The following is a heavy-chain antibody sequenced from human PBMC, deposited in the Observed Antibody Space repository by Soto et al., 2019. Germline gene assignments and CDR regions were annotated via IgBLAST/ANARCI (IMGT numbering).Heavy chain of an antibody. CDR1: GFTFSSYG. V-gene: IGHV3-30*18. J-gene: IGHJ6*02. Sequence: GSLRLSCAASGFTFSSYGIHWVRQAPGRGLEWVAVISYDGRNKFYADSVKGRFTISRDNSKNTLYLEMNSLRVEDTAVYYCAKVPAALGDYFGMDVWGQGTTVTVSS. D-gene: IGHD2-2*01. CDR2: ISYDGRNK. CDR3: AKVPAALGDYFGMDV.